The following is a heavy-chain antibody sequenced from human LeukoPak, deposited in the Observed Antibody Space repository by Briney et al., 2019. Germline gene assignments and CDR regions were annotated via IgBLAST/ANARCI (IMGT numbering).Heavy chain of an antibody. CDR1: GFTLSTYW. J-gene: IGHJ4*02. CDR2: INPDGSGK. V-gene: IGHV3-7*01. D-gene: IGHD3-16*01. Sequence: GGSLRLSCEASGFTLSTYWMNWVRQVPGKGLDWVANINPDGSGKRYVDSVKGRFTIARDNADNSLSLQKNSLRAEDTAVYYCASWGAGGNSWGQGTLVTVSS. CDR3: ASWGAGGNS.